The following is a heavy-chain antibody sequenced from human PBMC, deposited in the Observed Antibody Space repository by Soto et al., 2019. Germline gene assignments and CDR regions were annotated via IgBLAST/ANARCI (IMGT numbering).Heavy chain of an antibody. D-gene: IGHD2-21*02. V-gene: IGHV3-23*01. Sequence: EVQLLESGGGLVQPGGSLRLSCAASGFTFSSYDMTWVRQAPGRGLEWVSGISGSGDSTYYADSVKGRFTISRDNSKNTLYLQMNSLRAEDTAVYFCAKVKLGGDNFDYWGQGTLVTVSS. CDR3: AKVKLGGDNFDY. CDR1: GFTFSSYD. J-gene: IGHJ4*02. CDR2: ISGSGDST.